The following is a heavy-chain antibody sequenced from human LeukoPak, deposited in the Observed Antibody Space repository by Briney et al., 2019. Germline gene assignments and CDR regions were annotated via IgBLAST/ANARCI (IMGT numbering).Heavy chain of an antibody. CDR1: GFTFSSYS. D-gene: IGHD2-2*01. CDR2: ISSSSSTI. Sequence: GGSLRLSCAASGFTFSSYSMNWVRQAPGKGLEWVSYISSSSSTIYYADSVKGRFTISRDNSKNTLYLQMNSLRAEDTAVYYCAKTGCSSTSCYARKSLYYFDYWGQGTLVTVSS. CDR3: AKTGCSSTSCYARKSLYYFDY. J-gene: IGHJ4*02. V-gene: IGHV3-48*01.